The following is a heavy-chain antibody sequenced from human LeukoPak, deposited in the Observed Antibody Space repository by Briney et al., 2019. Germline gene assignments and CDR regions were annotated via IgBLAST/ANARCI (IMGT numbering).Heavy chain of an antibody. CDR3: ATYTVTSYYFDY. D-gene: IGHD4-11*01. J-gene: IGHJ4*02. CDR2: IYHSGST. Sequence: SETLSLTCTVSGGSISSYYWSWIRQPPGKGLEWIGSIYHSGSTYYNPSLKSRVTISVDTSKNQFSLKLSSVTAADTAVYYCATYTVTSYYFDYWGQGTLVTVSS. V-gene: IGHV4-59*04. CDR1: GGSISSYY.